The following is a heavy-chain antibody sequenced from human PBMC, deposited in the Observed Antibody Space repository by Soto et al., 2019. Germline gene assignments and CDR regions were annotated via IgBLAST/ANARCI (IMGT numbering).Heavy chain of an antibody. CDR3: ARWWTYYYDTSGYCDY. J-gene: IGHJ4*02. D-gene: IGHD3-22*01. Sequence: ASVKVSCKASGYTFTCYYMHWVRQAPGHGLEWMGWIDPNSGGTNYAQKLQGWVTMTRDTSISTAYMELSRLTSDDTAVYYCARWWTYYYDTSGYCDYWGQGTLVTVSS. CDR1: GYTFTCYY. CDR2: IDPNSGGT. V-gene: IGHV1-2*04.